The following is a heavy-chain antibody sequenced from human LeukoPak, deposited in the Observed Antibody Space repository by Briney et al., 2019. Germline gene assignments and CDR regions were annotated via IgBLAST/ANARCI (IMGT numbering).Heavy chain of an antibody. CDR2: ISDTGATA. CDR3: AKDTSIGRYCTNGVCSPFDY. Sequence: GGSLRLSCAGSGFTFSSYAMSWVRQAPGKGLEWVSAISDTGATAYDADSVKGRFTISRDNSRSTLYLQMNSLRAEDTALYYCAKDTSIGRYCTNGVCSPFDYWGQGTLVTVSS. V-gene: IGHV3-23*01. CDR1: GFTFSSYA. D-gene: IGHD2-8*01. J-gene: IGHJ4*02.